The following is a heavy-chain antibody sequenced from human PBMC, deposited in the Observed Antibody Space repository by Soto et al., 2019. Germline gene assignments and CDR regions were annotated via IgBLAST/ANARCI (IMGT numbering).Heavy chain of an antibody. Sequence: SETLSLTCGVSGGTISSGGYSWSRIRQPPGKGLEWIGYIYHSGSTYYNPSLKSRVTISVDRSKKQFSLKLSSVTAADTAVYYCARTSYDILTGRLDAFDIWGQGTMVTVSS. J-gene: IGHJ3*02. CDR1: GGTISSGGYS. V-gene: IGHV4-30-2*01. CDR3: ARTSYDILTGRLDAFDI. CDR2: IYHSGST. D-gene: IGHD3-9*01.